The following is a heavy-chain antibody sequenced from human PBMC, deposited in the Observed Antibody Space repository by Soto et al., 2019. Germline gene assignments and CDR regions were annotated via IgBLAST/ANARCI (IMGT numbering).Heavy chain of an antibody. CDR3: ARERSFRPFDP. D-gene: IGHD3-16*02. Sequence: ASVKVSCTASGYTLTSYAMHWVRQAPGQRLEWMGWINAGNGNTKYSQKFQGRVTITRDTSASTAYMELSSLRSEDTAVYYCARERSFRPFDPWGQGTLVTVSS. J-gene: IGHJ5*02. CDR2: INAGNGNT. V-gene: IGHV1-3*01. CDR1: GYTLTSYA.